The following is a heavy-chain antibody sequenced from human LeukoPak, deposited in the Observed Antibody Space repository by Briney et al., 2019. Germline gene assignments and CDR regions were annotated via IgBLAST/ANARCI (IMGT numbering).Heavy chain of an antibody. Sequence: GGSLRLSCAASGFTFSNYAMMWVRQAPGKGLEWVSIIGGTRYSTYYADSVRGRFTISRDNSKNTLYLQMNSLRAEDTAIYYCAKQGESKTKNFDYWGQGTLVTVSS. CDR2: IGGTRYST. CDR3: AKQGESKTKNFDY. V-gene: IGHV3-23*01. J-gene: IGHJ4*02. CDR1: GFTFSNYA. D-gene: IGHD1-7*01.